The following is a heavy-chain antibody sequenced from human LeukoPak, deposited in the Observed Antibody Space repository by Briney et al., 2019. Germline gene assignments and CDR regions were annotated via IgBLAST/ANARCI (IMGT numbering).Heavy chain of an antibody. V-gene: IGHV1-2*02. J-gene: IGHJ6*02. CDR2: INPNSGGT. CDR1: GGTFSRFT. Sequence: ASVTVSCKASGGTFSRFTISWVRPAPGQGLEWVGWINPNSGGTEHAQKFLGRVTMTRDTSISTAYMELSRLRSDDTAVYFCAREYYYDSSGYSVDYYYYGMDVWGQGTTVTVSS. CDR3: AREYYYDSSGYSVDYYYYGMDV. D-gene: IGHD3-22*01.